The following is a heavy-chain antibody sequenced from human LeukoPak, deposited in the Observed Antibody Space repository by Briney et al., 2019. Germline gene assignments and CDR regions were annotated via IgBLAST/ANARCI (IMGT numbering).Heavy chain of an antibody. CDR1: GFTLSYYW. J-gene: IGHJ3*02. V-gene: IGHV3-7*01. CDR2: IQEDGSNR. D-gene: IGHD1-1*01. Sequence: GGSLRLSCAASGFTLSYYWMSWVRQAPGRGLEWVANIQEDGSNRYYVGSVKGRFTISRDNAKNSVYLQMNSLRAEDTAVYYCAREARGTRAAFDIWGQGTMVTVS. CDR3: AREARGTRAAFDI.